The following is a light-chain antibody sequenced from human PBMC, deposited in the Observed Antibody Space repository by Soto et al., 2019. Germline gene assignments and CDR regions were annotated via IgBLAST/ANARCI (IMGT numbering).Light chain of an antibody. CDR2: DAS. V-gene: IGKV3-11*01. J-gene: IGKJ4*01. Sequence: EIVLTQSPATLSLSPGERAALSCRASQGVGRFLVWYQQKPGQAPRLLIYDASNRATGIPARFSGSGSETDFTLVIDNLEPEDFAVYYCQQRSGWPLTFGGGTKVEIK. CDR3: QQRSGWPLT. CDR1: QGVGRF.